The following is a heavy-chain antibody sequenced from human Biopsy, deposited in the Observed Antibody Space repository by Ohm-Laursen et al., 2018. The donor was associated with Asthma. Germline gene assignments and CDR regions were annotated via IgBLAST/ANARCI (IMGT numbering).Heavy chain of an antibody. D-gene: IGHD6-13*01. Sequence: ASVKVSCKASGYTFISCCIHWVRQAPGQGLEWMGWINPISGGTNYAQKFQGRVTMTRDTSIRTAYMEVSRLRYDDTAVYYCARGQKSAGDRWFDPWGQGTLVTVSS. V-gene: IGHV1-2*02. CDR1: GYTFISCC. CDR2: INPISGGT. CDR3: ARGQKSAGDRWFDP. J-gene: IGHJ5*02.